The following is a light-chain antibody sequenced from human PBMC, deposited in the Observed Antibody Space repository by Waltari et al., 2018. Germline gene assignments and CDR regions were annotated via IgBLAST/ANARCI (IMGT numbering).Light chain of an antibody. CDR2: RVS. V-gene: IGKV2-30*01. CDR1: QSLVASDGNTY. Sequence: DVVMTQSPLFLPVTLGQQAATSCRSSQSLVASDGNTYFIWFQQRPGQSPRRLLYRVSKRDSGVPDRFSGSSSGTDVTLRITRGEAEDVVVYYCMQGSHWPWTFGQGTKVEIK. CDR3: MQGSHWPWT. J-gene: IGKJ1*01.